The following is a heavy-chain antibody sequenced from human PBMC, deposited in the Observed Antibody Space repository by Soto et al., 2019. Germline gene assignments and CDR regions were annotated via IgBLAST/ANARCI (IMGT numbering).Heavy chain of an antibody. D-gene: IGHD2-15*01. Sequence: PGGSLRLSCVGSGFPFSTYAMHYVRQAPGKGLEWVAGTSYDGSYTYYGNSAKGRFTISRDNSKNTVSLEMNSLRVEDTAVYYCAKEVVAYCSGASCYSAFAHWGQGTLVTVSS. CDR3: AKEVVAYCSGASCYSAFAH. J-gene: IGHJ4*02. CDR2: TSYDGSYT. V-gene: IGHV3-30*18. CDR1: GFPFSTYA.